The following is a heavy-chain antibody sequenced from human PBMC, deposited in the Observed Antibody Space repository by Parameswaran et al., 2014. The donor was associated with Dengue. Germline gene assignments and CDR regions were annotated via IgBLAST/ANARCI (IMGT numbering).Heavy chain of an antibody. J-gene: IGHJ6*02. Sequence: VRQMPGKGLEWVSGISWNSGSIGYADSVKGRFTISRDNAKNSLYLQMNSLRAEDTALYYCAKDTVTTLGALRYYYGMDVWGQGTTVTVSS. CDR2: ISWNSGSI. V-gene: IGHV3-9*01. D-gene: IGHD4-17*01. CDR3: AKDTVTTLGALRYYYGMDV.